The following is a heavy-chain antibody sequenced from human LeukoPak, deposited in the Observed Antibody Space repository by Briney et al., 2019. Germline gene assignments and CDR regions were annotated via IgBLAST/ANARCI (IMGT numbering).Heavy chain of an antibody. J-gene: IGHJ5*02. V-gene: IGHV4-39*07. D-gene: IGHD3-22*01. CDR3: ARASPHYYDSSGYHNWLDP. Sequence: SETLSLTCTVSGSISSSNYYWGWIRQPPGKGLEWIGSIYYSGSTHYNPSLKSRVNISVDTSKNQFSLKLSSVTAADTAVYYCARASPHYYDSSGYHNWLDPWGQGTLVTVSS. CDR1: GSISSSNYY. CDR2: IYYSGST.